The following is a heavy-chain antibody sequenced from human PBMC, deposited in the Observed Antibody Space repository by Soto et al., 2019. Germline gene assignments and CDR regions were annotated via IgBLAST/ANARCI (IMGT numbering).Heavy chain of an antibody. Sequence: QVQLQQWGAGLLKPSETLSLTCAVYGGSFSGYYWSWIRQPPGKGLEWIGEINHSGSTNYNPSLKSRVTISVDTSKNQFSLKLSSVTAAATAVYYCARGLMVRGVPKRVYYYYGMDVWGQGTTVTVSS. CDR3: ARGLMVRGVPKRVYYYYGMDV. CDR1: GGSFSGYY. D-gene: IGHD3-10*01. CDR2: INHSGST. V-gene: IGHV4-34*01. J-gene: IGHJ6*02.